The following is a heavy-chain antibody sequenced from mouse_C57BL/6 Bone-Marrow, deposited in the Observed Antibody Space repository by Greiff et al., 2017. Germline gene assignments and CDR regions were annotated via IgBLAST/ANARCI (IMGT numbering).Heavy chain of an antibody. CDR1: GYSITSCYY. J-gene: IGHJ3*01. CDR2: ISYDGSN. V-gene: IGHV3-6*01. Sequence: ESGPGLVKPSQSLSLTCSVTGYSITSCYYWNWIRQFQGNKLEWMGYISYDGSNNYNPPLKNRISITRDTSKNQFFLKLNSVTTDDAATYYCGRNGSNYERVLAYWGQGTLVTVSA. CDR3: GRNGSNYERVLAY. D-gene: IGHD2-5*01.